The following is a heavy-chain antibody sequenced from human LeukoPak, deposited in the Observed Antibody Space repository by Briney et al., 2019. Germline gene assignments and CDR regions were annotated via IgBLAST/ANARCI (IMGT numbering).Heavy chain of an antibody. CDR1: GFAFYTYG. V-gene: IGHV3-33*01. J-gene: IGHJ2*01. D-gene: IGHD6-19*01. Sequence: GTSLRLSCAASGFAFYTYGLHWVRQAPGKGLEWVAVIWYDGSNKYYADSVKGRFTISRDNSKNTLYLQMNSLRAEDTAVYYCARDRIAVAVGCLDLWGRGTLVTVSS. CDR2: IWYDGSNK. CDR3: ARDRIAVAVGCLDL.